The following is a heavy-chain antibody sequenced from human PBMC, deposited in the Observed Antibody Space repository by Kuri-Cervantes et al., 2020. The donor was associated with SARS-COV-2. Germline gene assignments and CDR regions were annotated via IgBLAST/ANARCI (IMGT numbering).Heavy chain of an antibody. Sequence: SVKVSCKASGYTFTSYGISWVRQAPGQGLEWMGGIIPIFGTANYAQKFQGRVTITADESTSTAYMELSSLRSEDTAVYYCARDTRGGLFQPDAFDIWGQGTMVTVSS. J-gene: IGHJ3*02. CDR3: ARDTRGGLFQPDAFDI. D-gene: IGHD3-22*01. CDR1: GYTFTSYG. CDR2: IIPIFGTA. V-gene: IGHV1-69*13.